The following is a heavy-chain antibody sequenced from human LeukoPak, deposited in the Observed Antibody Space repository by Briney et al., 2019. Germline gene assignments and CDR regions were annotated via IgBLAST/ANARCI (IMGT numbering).Heavy chain of an antibody. CDR2: MNANSGNA. V-gene: IGHV1-8*01. CDR3: GRSRGYHPLEY. CDR1: GYTFTSYD. J-gene: IGHJ4*02. Sequence: ASVKVSCKTSGYTFTSYDINWVRQAPGQGLEWMGWMNANSGNAGFAQKFQGRVTMTRDTSINTAYMELSSLRSEDTAVDYCGRSRGYHPLEYLGQGTLVTVSS. D-gene: IGHD5-12*01.